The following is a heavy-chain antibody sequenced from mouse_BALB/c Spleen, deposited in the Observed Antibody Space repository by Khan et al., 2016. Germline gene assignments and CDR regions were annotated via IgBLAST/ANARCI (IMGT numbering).Heavy chain of an antibody. J-gene: IGHJ3*01. CDR1: GYSITSDYA. Sequence: EVQLQESGPGLVKPSQSPSLTCTVTGYSITSDYAWNWIRQFPGNKLEWMGYISYSGSTSYNPSLKSRISITRDTSKNQFCLQLNSVTTEDTATDYCATTVVAPRFAYWGQGTLVTVSA. V-gene: IGHV3-2*02. D-gene: IGHD1-1*01. CDR2: ISYSGST. CDR3: ATTVVAPRFAY.